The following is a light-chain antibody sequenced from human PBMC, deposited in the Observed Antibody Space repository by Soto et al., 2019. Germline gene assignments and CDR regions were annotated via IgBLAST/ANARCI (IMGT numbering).Light chain of an antibody. CDR1: SSDVGGYNY. J-gene: IGLJ2*01. Sequence: QSVLTQPPSAYGSPGQSVTISCNGRSSDVGGYNYVSWYQQHPGKAPKLMIYEVSKRPSGVPDRLSGSKSGNTASLTVSGLQAEDEADYYCSSYGGSNTVVFGGGTKLTVL. CDR2: EVS. V-gene: IGLV2-8*01. CDR3: SSYGGSNTVV.